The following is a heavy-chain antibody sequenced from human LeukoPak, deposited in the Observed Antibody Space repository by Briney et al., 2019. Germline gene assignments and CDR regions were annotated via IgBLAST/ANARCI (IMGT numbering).Heavy chain of an antibody. V-gene: IGHV4-38-2*02. J-gene: IGHJ6*03. CDR1: GYSISRGYY. CDR2: IYHSGST. CDR3: ARVYCSGGSCYSARGNYYYYYMDV. D-gene: IGHD2-15*01. Sequence: SETLSLTCTVSGYSISRGYYWGWIRQPPGKGLEWIESIYHSGSTCYSPSLNIRVTISVDTSQNQFSLKLSSVTSVDTAVYYCARVYCSGGSCYSARGNYYYYYMDVWGKGTTVTVSS.